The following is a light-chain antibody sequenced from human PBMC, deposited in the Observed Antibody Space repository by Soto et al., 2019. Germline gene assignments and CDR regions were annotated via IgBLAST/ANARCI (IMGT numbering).Light chain of an antibody. CDR2: SAS. CDR1: QSLSSS. CDR3: XQYKVXPPXX. Sequence: EVVMTQSPANLSVSPGESATLSCRASQSLSSSLAWYQQKPGQAPRLLIYSASTRATGIPARFSGGGSGTEFTLTXSSLQSEDXAXYYXXQYKVXPPXXXGXGTKLEIK. V-gene: IGKV3-15*01. J-gene: IGKJ2*01.